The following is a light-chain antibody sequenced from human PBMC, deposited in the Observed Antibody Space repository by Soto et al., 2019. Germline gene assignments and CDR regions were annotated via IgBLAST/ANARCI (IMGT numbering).Light chain of an antibody. Sequence: DIQMTQSPSTLSASVGDRVTITCRASQSVSSWLAWYQQKPGKDPKLLIYKASNLESGVPSRFSGSGSGTEFTLTISSLQPDDFATYYCQQYNNYLFTFGPGTKVDIK. V-gene: IGKV1-5*03. CDR3: QQYNNYLFT. J-gene: IGKJ3*01. CDR2: KAS. CDR1: QSVSSW.